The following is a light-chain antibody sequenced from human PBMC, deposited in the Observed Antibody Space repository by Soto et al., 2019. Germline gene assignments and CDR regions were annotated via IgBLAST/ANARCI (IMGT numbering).Light chain of an antibody. CDR2: LNSDGSH. J-gene: IGLJ2*01. CDR3: QTWGTAEGV. Sequence: QLVLTQSPSASASLGASVKLTCTLSSGHSSYAIAWHQQQPEKGPRYLMKLNSDGSHSKGDGIPDRFSGSSSGAERYLTISSLQSEDEADYYCQTWGTAEGVFGGGTKLTVL. V-gene: IGLV4-69*01. CDR1: SGHSSYA.